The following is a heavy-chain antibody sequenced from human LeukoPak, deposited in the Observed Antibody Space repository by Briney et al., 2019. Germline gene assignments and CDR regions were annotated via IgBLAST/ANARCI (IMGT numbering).Heavy chain of an antibody. D-gene: IGHD3-10*02. V-gene: IGHV3-48*03. CDR2: ISSTGSTI. J-gene: IGHJ6*04. Sequence: GGSLRLSCAAAGFTFSSYEMNWGRQAPGKGLEWVSYISSTGSTIYYADSVKCRFTISRDNAKNSLYLQMNSLTAEDTAVYYCAELGITMIGGVWGKGTTVTISS. CDR1: GFTFSSYE. CDR3: AELGITMIGGV.